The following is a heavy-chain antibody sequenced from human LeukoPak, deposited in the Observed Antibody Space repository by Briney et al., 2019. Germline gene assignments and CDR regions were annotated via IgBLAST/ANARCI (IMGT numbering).Heavy chain of an antibody. V-gene: IGHV4-59*01. CDR1: GGSISSYY. Sequence: SETLSLTCTVSGGSISSYYWSWIRQPPGKGLEWIGYIYYSGSTNYNPSLKSRVTISVDTSKNQFSLKLSSVTAADTAVYYCARLGGRYDFWSALGDWGQGTLVTVSS. D-gene: IGHD3-3*01. CDR3: ARLGGRYDFWSALGD. CDR2: IYYSGST. J-gene: IGHJ4*02.